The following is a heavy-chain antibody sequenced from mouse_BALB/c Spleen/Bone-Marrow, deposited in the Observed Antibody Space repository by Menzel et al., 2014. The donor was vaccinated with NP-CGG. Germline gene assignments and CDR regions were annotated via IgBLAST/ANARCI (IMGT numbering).Heavy chain of an antibody. CDR3: ARAGYGSSYDWFAY. CDR2: ISTYSGNT. V-gene: IGHV1-67*01. Sequence: QVQLQQSGPELVSPGVSVKISCKGSGYTFTDYAMHWVKQSHAKSLEWIGVISTYSGNTNYNQKFKGKATMTVDKSSSTAYMELARLTSEYSAIYYCARAGYGSSYDWFAYWGQGTLVTVSA. J-gene: IGHJ3*01. CDR1: GYTFTDYA. D-gene: IGHD1-1*01.